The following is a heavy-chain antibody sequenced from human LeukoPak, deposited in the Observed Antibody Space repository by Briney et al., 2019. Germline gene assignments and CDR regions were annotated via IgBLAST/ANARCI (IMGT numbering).Heavy chain of an antibody. CDR1: GFTFSDYY. CDR2: ISSSGSTI. V-gene: IGHV3-11*04. CDR3: ARDRDYDILTGLPGY. D-gene: IGHD3-9*01. J-gene: IGHJ4*02. Sequence: GGSLRLSCAASGFTFSDYYMSWIRQAPGKGLEWVSYISSSGSTIYYADSVKGRFTISRDNAKNSLYLQMNSLRAEDTAVYYCARDRDYDILTGLPGYWGQGTLVTVSS.